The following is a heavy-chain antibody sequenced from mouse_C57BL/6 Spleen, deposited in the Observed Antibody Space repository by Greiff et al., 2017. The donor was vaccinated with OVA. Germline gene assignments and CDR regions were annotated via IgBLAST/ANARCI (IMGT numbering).Heavy chain of an antibody. J-gene: IGHJ4*01. CDR2: IDPSDSYT. CDR3: ARPNWDGGYYAMDY. D-gene: IGHD4-1*02. Sequence: QVQLQQPGAELVMPGASVKLSCKASGYTFTSYWMHWVKQRPGQGLEWIGEIDPSDSYTNYNQKFKGKSTLTVDKSSSTAYMQLSSLTSEDSAVYYCARPNWDGGYYAMDYWGQGTSVTVSS. V-gene: IGHV1-69*01. CDR1: GYTFTSYW.